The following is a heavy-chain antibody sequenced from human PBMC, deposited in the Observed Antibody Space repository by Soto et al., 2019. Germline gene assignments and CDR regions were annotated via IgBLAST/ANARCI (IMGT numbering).Heavy chain of an antibody. V-gene: IGHV3-30*18. J-gene: IGHJ4*02. Sequence: GGSLRLSCAASGFTFSSYGMHWVRQAPGKGLEWVAVISYDGSNKYYADSVKGRFTISRDNSKNTLYLQMNSLRAEDTAVYYCAKASPPNDSSGYLLYWGQGTLVTVSS. CDR1: GFTFSSYG. CDR2: ISYDGSNK. D-gene: IGHD3-22*01. CDR3: AKASPPNDSSGYLLY.